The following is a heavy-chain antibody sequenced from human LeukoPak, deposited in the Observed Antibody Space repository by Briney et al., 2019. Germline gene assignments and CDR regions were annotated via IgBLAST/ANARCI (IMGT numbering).Heavy chain of an antibody. V-gene: IGHV4-59*08. J-gene: IGHJ5*02. CDR3: ARLGTQTYNWFDP. CDR2: IYYSGSA. CDR1: GGSISSYY. D-gene: IGHD7-27*01. Sequence: SETLSLTCTVSGGSISSYYWSWIRQPPGKGLEWIGYIYYSGSANYNPSLKSRVTISVDTSNNQFSLKLRFVTASDTAVYYCARLGTQTYNWFDPWGQGTLVTVSS.